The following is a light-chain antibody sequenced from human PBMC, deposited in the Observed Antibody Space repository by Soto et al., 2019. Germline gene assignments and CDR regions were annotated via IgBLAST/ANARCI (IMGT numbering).Light chain of an antibody. CDR2: GAS. Sequence: EIVLTQSPGTLSLSPVERATLSCRASQTVLNNYLTWYQQKPGQAPRRLIFGASIRATGIPDRFSGSGSGTDFTLTISRLEPEDFAVYYCQQYGSSPTTFGQGTKVDIK. CDR3: QQYGSSPTT. V-gene: IGKV3-20*01. J-gene: IGKJ1*01. CDR1: QTVLNNY.